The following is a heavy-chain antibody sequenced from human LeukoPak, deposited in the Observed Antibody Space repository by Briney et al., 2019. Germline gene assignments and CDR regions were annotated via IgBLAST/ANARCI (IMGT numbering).Heavy chain of an antibody. CDR1: GFTFSSYG. CDR3: AKDQLGHFWSAYYTGDY. Sequence: QAGGSLRLSCAASGFTFSSYGMHWVRQAPGKGLEWVAFIRYDGSNKYYADSVKGRFTISRDNSKNTLYLQMNSLRAEDTAVYYCAKDQLGHFWSAYYTGDYWGQGTLVTVSS. J-gene: IGHJ4*02. CDR2: IRYDGSNK. V-gene: IGHV3-30*02. D-gene: IGHD3-3*02.